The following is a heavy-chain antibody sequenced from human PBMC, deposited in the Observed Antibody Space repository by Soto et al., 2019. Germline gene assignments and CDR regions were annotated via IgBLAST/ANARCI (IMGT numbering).Heavy chain of an antibody. CDR2: ISGSGGSK. J-gene: IGHJ4*02. Sequence: GSLRLSCAASGFTFSSYAMSWVRPAPGKGLEWVSAISGSGGSKYYADSVKGRFTISRDNSKNTLYLQMNSLRAEDTAVYYCAKDLLPLSAYSYGTFDYWGQGTLVAVSS. V-gene: IGHV3-23*01. CDR3: AKDLLPLSAYSYGTFDY. D-gene: IGHD5-18*01. CDR1: GFTFSSYA.